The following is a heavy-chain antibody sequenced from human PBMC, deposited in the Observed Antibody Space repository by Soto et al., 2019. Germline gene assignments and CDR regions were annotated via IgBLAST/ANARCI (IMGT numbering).Heavy chain of an antibody. CDR1: GDSVSSNSAG. CDR3: ARDIGSACDY. J-gene: IGHJ4*02. V-gene: IGHV6-1*01. CDR2: TYYRSKWHY. D-gene: IGHD6-19*01. Sequence: PSQTLSLTCDISGDSVSSNSAGWNWMRQSPSRGLEWLGRTYYRSKWHYEYAVSVRSRITINPDTSKNQFSLQVNSVTPEDTAMYYCARDIGSACDYWGQGTLVTVSS.